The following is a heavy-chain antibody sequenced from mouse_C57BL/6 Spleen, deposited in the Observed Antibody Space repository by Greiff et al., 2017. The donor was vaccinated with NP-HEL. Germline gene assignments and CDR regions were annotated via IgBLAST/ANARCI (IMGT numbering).Heavy chain of an antibody. Sequence: VQLQQSGPELVKPGASVKMSCKASGYTFTDYNMHWVKQSHGKSLEWIGYINPNNGGTSYNQKFKGKATLTVNKSSSTAYMELRSLTSEDSAVYYCAREGLRRGGFDYWGQGTTLTVSS. CDR3: AREGLRRGGFDY. J-gene: IGHJ2*01. D-gene: IGHD2-4*01. CDR2: INPNNGGT. V-gene: IGHV1-22*01. CDR1: GYTFTDYN.